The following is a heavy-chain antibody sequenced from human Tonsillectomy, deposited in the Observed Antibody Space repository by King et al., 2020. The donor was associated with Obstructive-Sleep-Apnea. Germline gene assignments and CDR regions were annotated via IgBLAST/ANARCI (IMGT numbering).Heavy chain of an antibody. V-gene: IGHV3-30*18. D-gene: IGHD6-13*01. J-gene: IGHJ4*02. Sequence: QLVQSGGGVVQPGRSLRLSCAASGFTFSSYGMHWVRQAPGKGLEWVAVISYDGSNKYYADSVKGRFTISRDNSKNTLYLQMNSLRAEDTAVYYCAKTVGGGPSSSWSHDYWGQGTLVTVSS. CDR2: ISYDGSNK. CDR3: AKTVGGGPSSSWSHDY. CDR1: GFTFSSYG.